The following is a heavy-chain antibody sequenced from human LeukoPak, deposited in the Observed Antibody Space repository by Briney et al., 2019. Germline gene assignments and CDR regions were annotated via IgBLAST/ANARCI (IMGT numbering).Heavy chain of an antibody. D-gene: IGHD3-22*01. J-gene: IGHJ4*02. CDR1: GFTFTTYW. Sequence: GGSLRLSCTASGFTFTTYWMAWVRQAPGKGLEWVANIKQDGSEAYYAESVRGPFTISRDNAKNSHYLQMNTPRAESTSVYYCSNGIYDKSYWGQGTLVTVS. CDR3: SNGIYDKSY. CDR2: IKQDGSEA. V-gene: IGHV3-7*01.